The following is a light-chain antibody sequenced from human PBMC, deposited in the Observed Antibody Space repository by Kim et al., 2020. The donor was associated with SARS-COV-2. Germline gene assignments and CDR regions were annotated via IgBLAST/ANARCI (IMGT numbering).Light chain of an antibody. Sequence: SGYPGERATLSCRASQSVRSNVAWYQQKPGQAPRLRINGASNRATGIPARCSGSGAGTEFTLTINSLQSEDFAVYYCQQYNNWPTFGQGTRLEIK. J-gene: IGKJ5*01. CDR1: QSVRSN. V-gene: IGKV3-15*01. CDR3: QQYNNWPT. CDR2: GAS.